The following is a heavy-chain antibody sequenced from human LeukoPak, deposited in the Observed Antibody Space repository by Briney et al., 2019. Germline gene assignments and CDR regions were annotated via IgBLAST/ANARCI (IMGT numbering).Heavy chain of an antibody. CDR3: ARSPDLSGVDSSPALDY. J-gene: IGHJ4*02. V-gene: IGHV1-69*05. CDR1: GGTFSSYA. CDR2: IIPIFGTA. Sequence: SVKVSCKASGGTFSSYAISWVRQAPGQGLEWMGGIIPIFGTANYAQKFQGRVTITTDESTGTAYMELSSLRSEDTAVYYCARSPDLSGVDSSPALDYWGQGTLVTVSS. D-gene: IGHD3/OR15-3a*01.